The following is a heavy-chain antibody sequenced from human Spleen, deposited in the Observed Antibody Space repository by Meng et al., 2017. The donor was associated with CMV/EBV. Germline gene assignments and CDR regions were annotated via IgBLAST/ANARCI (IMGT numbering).Heavy chain of an antibody. D-gene: IGHD6-13*01. CDR1: GFSFSSYA. CDR2: TSGTGGIT. CDR3: ARDGYSSSWTPHSWFDP. J-gene: IGHJ5*02. Sequence: GESLKISCAASGFSFSSYAMSWVRQAPGKGLVWVSITSGTGGITYYADSVKGRFTISRDNSKNTLYLQMNSLRVEDTAVYYCARDGYSSSWTPHSWFDPWGQGTLVTVSS. V-gene: IGHV3-23*01.